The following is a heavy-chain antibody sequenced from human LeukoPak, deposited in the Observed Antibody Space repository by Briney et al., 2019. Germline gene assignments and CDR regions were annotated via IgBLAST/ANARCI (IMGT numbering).Heavy chain of an antibody. CDR2: INANSGGT. CDR3: ARDYCGGDCYQDY. CDR1: GYTFTSYY. Sequence: ASVKVSCKASGYTFTSYYMHWVRQAPGQGLEWMGWINANSGGTNYAQKFQGRVTMTSDTSISTAYMELSRLRSDDTAVYCCARDYCGGDCYQDYWGQGTLVTVSS. V-gene: IGHV1-2*02. D-gene: IGHD2-21*02. J-gene: IGHJ4*02.